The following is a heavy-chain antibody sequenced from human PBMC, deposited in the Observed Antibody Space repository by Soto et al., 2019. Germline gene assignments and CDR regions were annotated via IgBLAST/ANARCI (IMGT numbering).Heavy chain of an antibody. Sequence: SVKVSCKASGGTFTDLGLHWVRQAPGQGLEWMGGIIPIFGTPNYAQKFQGRVIITADEFTSTAHMELSSLGSEDTAVYYCARSYYYGSGSYYGDYYYYGMDVWGQGTTVTVSS. J-gene: IGHJ6*02. CDR3: ARSYYYGSGSYYGDYYYYGMDV. D-gene: IGHD3-10*01. CDR1: GGTFTDLG. CDR2: IIPIFGTP. V-gene: IGHV1-69*13.